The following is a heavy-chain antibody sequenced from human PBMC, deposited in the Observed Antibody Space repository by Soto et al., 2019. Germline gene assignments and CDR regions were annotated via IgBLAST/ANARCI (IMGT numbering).Heavy chain of an antibody. CDR1: GGSFSYYYGYY. V-gene: IGHV4-34*01. CDR3: ARGRGYSSSSGSWLFDS. D-gene: IGHD6-6*01. CDR2: INHSGST. J-gene: IGHJ4*02. Sequence: KPSETLSLTCAVYGGSFSYYYGYYWSWIRQPPGKGLEWIGEINHSGSTNYNPSLKSRVTISLDTSKNQFSLKLSSVTAADTAVYYCARGRGYSSSSGSWLFDSWGQGTLVTVSS.